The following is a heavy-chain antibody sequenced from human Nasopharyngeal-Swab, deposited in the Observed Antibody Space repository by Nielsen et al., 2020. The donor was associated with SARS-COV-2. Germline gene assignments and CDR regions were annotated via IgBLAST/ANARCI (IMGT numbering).Heavy chain of an antibody. Sequence: GESLKISCAASGFTCSSYSMNWVRQAPGKGLEWVSSISSSSSYIYYADSVKGRFTISRDNAKNSLYLQMNSLRAEDTAVYYCARPPGYCSGGSCYSWGQGTLVTVTS. CDR3: ARPPGYCSGGSCYS. V-gene: IGHV3-21*01. CDR2: ISSSSSYI. D-gene: IGHD2-15*01. J-gene: IGHJ4*02. CDR1: GFTCSSYS.